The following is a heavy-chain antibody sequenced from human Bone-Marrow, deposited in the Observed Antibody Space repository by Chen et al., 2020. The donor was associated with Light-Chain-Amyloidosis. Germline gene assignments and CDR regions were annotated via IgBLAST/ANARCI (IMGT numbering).Heavy chain of an antibody. J-gene: IGHJ5*02. CDR1: GFTFSSYA. D-gene: IGHD6-13*01. CDR3: AKDSSSWYGALVGDWFDP. CDR2: ISGSGGST. Sequence: EVQLLESGGGLVQPGGSLRLSCAASGFTFSSYAMSWVRQAPGKGLEWVSAISGSGGSTYYADSVKGRFTISRDNSKNTLYLQMNSLRAEDTAVYYCAKDSSSWYGALVGDWFDPWGQGTLVTVSS. V-gene: IGHV3-23*01.